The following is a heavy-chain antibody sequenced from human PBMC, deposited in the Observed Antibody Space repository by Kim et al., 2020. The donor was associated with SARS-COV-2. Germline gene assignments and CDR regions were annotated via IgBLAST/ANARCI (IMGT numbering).Heavy chain of an antibody. CDR2: IWYDGSNK. V-gene: IGHV3-33*01. Sequence: GGSLRLSCAASGFTFSSYGMHWVRQAPGKGLEWVAVIWYDGSNKYYADSVKGRFTISRDNSKNTMYLQMNSLRAEDTAVYYCARDEGYSSSWSEETYYYHMDVWGKGTTVTVSS. CDR1: GFTFSSYG. CDR3: ARDEGYSSSWSEETYYYHMDV. D-gene: IGHD6-13*01. J-gene: IGHJ6*03.